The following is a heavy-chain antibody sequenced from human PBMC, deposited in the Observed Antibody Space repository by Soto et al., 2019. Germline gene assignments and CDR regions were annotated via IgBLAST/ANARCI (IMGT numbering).Heavy chain of an antibody. V-gene: IGHV3-30-3*01. D-gene: IGHD3-22*01. CDR3: ARGSPDYYDSSGYRETEGAFDI. CDR1: GFTFSSYA. J-gene: IGHJ3*02. CDR2: ISYDGSNK. Sequence: GGSLRLSCAASGFTFSSYAMHWVRQAPGKGLEWVAVISYDGSNKYYADSVKGRFTISRDNSKNTLYLQMNSLRAEDTAVYYCARGSPDYYDSSGYRETEGAFDIWGQGTMVTVSS.